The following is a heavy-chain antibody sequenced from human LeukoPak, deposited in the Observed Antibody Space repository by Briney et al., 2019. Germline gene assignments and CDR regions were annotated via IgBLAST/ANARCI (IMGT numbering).Heavy chain of an antibody. CDR3: AKDNPTAYSSSSRGGY. J-gene: IGHJ4*02. CDR1: GFTFSSYA. CDR2: ISGSGGST. D-gene: IGHD6-6*01. V-gene: IGHV3-23*01. Sequence: GGSLRLSCAASGFTFSSYAMSWVRQAPGKGLEWVSAISGSGGSTYYADSVKGRFTISRDNSKNTLYLHMNSLRAEDTAVYYCAKDNPTAYSSSSRGGYWGQGTLVTVSS.